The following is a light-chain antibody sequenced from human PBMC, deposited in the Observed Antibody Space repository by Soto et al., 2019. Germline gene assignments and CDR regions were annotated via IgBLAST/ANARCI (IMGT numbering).Light chain of an antibody. CDR1: QSIRSW. J-gene: IGKJ4*01. CDR2: DAS. Sequence: DHQMTQSPSTRSASVGDIVTIACRASQSIRSWLAWYQQKPGKAPKLMIFDASSLEGGVPSRFSGSGSGADFTLTISSLQPEDVGTYYCQKYNSAPLTFAGGTKV. CDR3: QKYNSAPLT. V-gene: IGKV1-5*01.